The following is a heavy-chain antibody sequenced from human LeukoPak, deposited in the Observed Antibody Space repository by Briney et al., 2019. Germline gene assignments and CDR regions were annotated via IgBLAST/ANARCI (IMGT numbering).Heavy chain of an antibody. J-gene: IGHJ3*02. CDR3: ARDHTIVDQQLPSSHDAFDI. Sequence: ASVKISCKASGGTSSSYAISWVRHAPGQGLEWRVGIIPIFGTANYAQKFQGRVTITADESTSTAYMELSSLRSEDTAVYYCARDHTIVDQQLPSSHDAFDIWGQGTMVTVSS. CDR1: GGTSSSYA. D-gene: IGHD6-13*01. V-gene: IGHV1-69*01. CDR2: IIPIFGTA.